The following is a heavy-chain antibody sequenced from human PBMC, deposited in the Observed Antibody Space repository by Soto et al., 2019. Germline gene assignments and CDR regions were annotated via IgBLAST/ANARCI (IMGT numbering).Heavy chain of an antibody. J-gene: IGHJ4*02. D-gene: IGHD2-2*01. CDR3: ARDRSYCSSTSCYDPYFDY. V-gene: IGHV6-1*01. Sequence: SQTLSLTCAISGDSVSSNSAAWNWIRQSPSRGLEWLGRTYYRSKWYNDYAVSVKSRITINPDTSKNQFSLQLNSVTPEDTAVYYCARDRSYCSSTSCYDPYFDYWGQGTLVTVSS. CDR2: TYYRSKWYN. CDR1: GDSVSSNSAA.